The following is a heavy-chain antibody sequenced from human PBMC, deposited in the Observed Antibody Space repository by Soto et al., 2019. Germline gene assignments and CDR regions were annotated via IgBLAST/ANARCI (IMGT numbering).Heavy chain of an antibody. D-gene: IGHD3-3*01. J-gene: IGHJ4*02. CDR2: IYYSGST. CDR1: GGSISSYY. Sequence: PSETLSLTCTVSGGSISSYYWSWVRQPPGKGLEWIGYIYYSGSTNYNPSLKSRVTISVDTSKNQFSLKLSSVTAADTAVYYCARHHYDFWSGEPEYYFDDWGQGTLVTVSS. CDR3: ARHHYDFWSGEPEYYFDD. V-gene: IGHV4-59*08.